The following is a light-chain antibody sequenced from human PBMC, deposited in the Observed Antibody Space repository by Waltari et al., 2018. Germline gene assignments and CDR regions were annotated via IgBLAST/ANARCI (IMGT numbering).Light chain of an antibody. CDR3: QQSLKTPIT. J-gene: IGKJ5*01. Sequence: DMEMTQSPSSLSASVRDRGTMTCRASQNIRTYLNWHQQKPGKAPKVLIYGASNLQSGVPSRFSGSGSGTDFSLTISSLQPEDFATYYCQQSLKTPITFGQGTRLQIK. CDR1: QNIRTY. V-gene: IGKV1-39*01. CDR2: GAS.